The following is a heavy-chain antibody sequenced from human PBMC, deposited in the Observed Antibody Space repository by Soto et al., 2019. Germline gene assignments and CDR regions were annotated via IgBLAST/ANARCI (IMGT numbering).Heavy chain of an antibody. CDR2: ISHTGST. J-gene: IGHJ4*02. V-gene: IGHV4-39*01. CDR3: ASHLGSSGYSAYDY. Sequence: QLQLQESGPGLVKPSETLSLTCIVSGGSISSSSYYWGWIRQPPGKGLEWIGSISHTGSTYYNPSLKSRVTISVDTSKNQFSLKVSAVTAADTAVYYCASHLGSSGYSAYDYWGQGTLVTVSS. CDR1: GGSISSSSYY. D-gene: IGHD3-22*01.